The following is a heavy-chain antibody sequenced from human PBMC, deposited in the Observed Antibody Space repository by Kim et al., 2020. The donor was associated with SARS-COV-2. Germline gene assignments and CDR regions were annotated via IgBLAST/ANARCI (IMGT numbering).Heavy chain of an antibody. CDR2: IYSGGST. CDR3: ASIQSRYYYGSGDY. J-gene: IGHJ4*02. Sequence: GGSLRLSCAASGFTVSSNYMSWVRQAPGKGLEWVSVIYSGGSTYYADSVKGRFTISRHNSKNTLYLQMNSLGAEDTAVYYCASIQSRYYYGSGDYWGQGTLVTVSS. V-gene: IGHV3-53*04. CDR1: GFTVSSNY. D-gene: IGHD3-10*01.